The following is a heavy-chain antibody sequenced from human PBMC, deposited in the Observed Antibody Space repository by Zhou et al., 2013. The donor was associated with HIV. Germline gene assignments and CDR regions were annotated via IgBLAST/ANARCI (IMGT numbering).Heavy chain of an antibody. V-gene: IGHV1-18*01. J-gene: IGHJ3*02. CDR3: ASSSARDYGDVFDM. D-gene: IGHD3-10*01. CDR2: ISPYNGNT. Sequence: QVQVVQSGAEVKKPGASVKVSCKVSGYTFTSYGISWVRQAPGQGLEWMGWISPYNGNTNYVRKFQGRVTMTTDTFTSTEYMELRNLRSDDTAVYYCASSSARDYGDVFDMWGQGTMVTVSS. CDR1: GYTFTSYG.